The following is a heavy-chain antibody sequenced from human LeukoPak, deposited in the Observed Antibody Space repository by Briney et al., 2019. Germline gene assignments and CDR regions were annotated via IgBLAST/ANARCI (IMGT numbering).Heavy chain of an antibody. CDR2: FDPEDGET. J-gene: IGHJ4*02. CDR1: GYTLTELS. CDR3: AAGKVWGSYRYTGTLNRDY. V-gene: IGHV1-24*01. D-gene: IGHD3-16*02. Sequence: ASVKVSCKVSGYTLTELSMHWVRQAPGKGLEWMGGFDPEDGETIYAQKFQGRVTMTEDTSTDTAYMELSSLRSEDTAVYYCAAGKVWGSYRYTGTLNRDYWGQGTLVTVSS.